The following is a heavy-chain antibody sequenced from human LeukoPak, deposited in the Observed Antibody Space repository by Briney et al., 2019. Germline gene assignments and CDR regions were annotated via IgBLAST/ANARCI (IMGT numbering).Heavy chain of an antibody. CDR3: ARDGGYYYDSSGYYYPLDY. D-gene: IGHD3-22*01. V-gene: IGHV1-69*04. Sequence: LWASVKVSCKASGGTFSSYAISWVRQAPGQGLEWMGRIIPILGIANYAQKFQGRVTITADKSTSTAYMELSSLRSEDTAVYYCARDGGYYYDSSGYYYPLDYWGQGTLVTVSS. CDR1: GGTFSSYA. CDR2: IIPILGIA. J-gene: IGHJ4*02.